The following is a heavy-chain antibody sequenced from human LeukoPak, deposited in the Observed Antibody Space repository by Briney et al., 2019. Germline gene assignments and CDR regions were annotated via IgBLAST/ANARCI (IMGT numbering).Heavy chain of an antibody. D-gene: IGHD2-2*01. V-gene: IGHV3-20*04. CDR3: ARAPITSPFYFDY. CDR2: INWSGGST. CDR1: GFAFDEHG. Sequence: GGSLRLSCTASGFAFDEHGMSWVRQVPGKGLEWVSGINWSGGSTGYADPLRGRFTISRDNAKNSLYFQMDSLRAEDTALYYCARAPITSPFYFDYWGQGTLVTVSS. J-gene: IGHJ4*02.